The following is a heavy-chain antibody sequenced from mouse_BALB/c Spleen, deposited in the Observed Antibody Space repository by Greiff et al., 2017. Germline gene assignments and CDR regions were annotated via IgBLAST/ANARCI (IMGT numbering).Heavy chain of an antibody. CDR3: AYYDYDRAY. CDR1: GFTFNTYA. D-gene: IGHD2-4*01. CDR2: IRSKSNNYAT. Sequence: DAGGGLVQPKGSLKLSCAASGFTFNTYAMNWVRQAPGKGLEWVARIRSKSNNYATYYADSVKDRFTISRDDSQSMLYLQMNNLKTEDTAMYYCAYYDYDRAYWGQGTLVTVSA. J-gene: IGHJ3*01. V-gene: IGHV10-1*02.